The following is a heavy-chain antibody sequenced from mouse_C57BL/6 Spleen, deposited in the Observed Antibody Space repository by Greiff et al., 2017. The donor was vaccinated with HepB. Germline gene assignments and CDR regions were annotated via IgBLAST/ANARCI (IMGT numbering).Heavy chain of an antibody. CDR2: IDPEDGET. V-gene: IGHV14-2*01. CDR1: GFNIKDYY. CDR3: ARGYYGSRNY. D-gene: IGHD1-1*01. Sequence: VQLKESGAELVKPGASVKVSCTASGFNIKDYYMHWVKQRTEQGLEWIGRIDPEDGETKYAPKFPGKATITADTSSNTAYLQLSRLTSEDTAVYYCARGYYGSRNYWGQGTTLTVSS. J-gene: IGHJ2*01.